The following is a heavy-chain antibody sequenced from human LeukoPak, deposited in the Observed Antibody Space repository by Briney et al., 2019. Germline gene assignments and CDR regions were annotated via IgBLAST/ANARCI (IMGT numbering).Heavy chain of an antibody. CDR1: GFTFSSYG. J-gene: IGHJ4*02. CDR2: IRYDGSNK. Sequence: GGSLRLSCAASGFTFSSYGMHWVRQAPGKGLEWVAFIRYDGSNKYYADSVKGRFTISRDNSKNTLSLEMISLRAEDTAVYYCARDQTAFDYWGQGTLVTVSS. D-gene: IGHD6-25*01. V-gene: IGHV3-30*02. CDR3: ARDQTAFDY.